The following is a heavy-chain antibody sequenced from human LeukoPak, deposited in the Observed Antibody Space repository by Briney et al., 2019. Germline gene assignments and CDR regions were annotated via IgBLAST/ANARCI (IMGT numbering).Heavy chain of an antibody. CDR3: ARKWGSSGWFYYYYYGMDV. CDR2: INHSGST. Sequence: SETLSLTCAVYGVSFSGYYWSWIRQPPGKGLEWIGEINHSGSTNYNPSLKSRVTISVDTSKNQFSLKLSSVTAADTAVYYCARKWGSSGWFYYYYYGMDVWGQGTTVTVSS. J-gene: IGHJ6*02. D-gene: IGHD6-19*01. CDR1: GVSFSGYY. V-gene: IGHV4-34*01.